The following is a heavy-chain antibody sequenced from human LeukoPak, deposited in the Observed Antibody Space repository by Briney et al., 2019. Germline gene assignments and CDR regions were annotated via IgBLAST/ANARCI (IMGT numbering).Heavy chain of an antibody. D-gene: IGHD5-12*01. CDR1: GGSIRSGGYY. Sequence: PSETLSLTCTVSGGSIRSGGYYWSWIRQPPGKGLEWIGYIYHSGSTYYNPSLKSRVTISVDRSKNQFSLKLSSVTAADTAVYYCARDRGYSSPEWLDYWGQGTLVTVSS. CDR2: IYHSGST. J-gene: IGHJ4*02. CDR3: ARDRGYSSPEWLDY. V-gene: IGHV4-30-2*01.